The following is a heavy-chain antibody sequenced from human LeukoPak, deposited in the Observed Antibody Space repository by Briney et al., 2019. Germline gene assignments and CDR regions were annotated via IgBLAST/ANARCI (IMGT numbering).Heavy chain of an antibody. V-gene: IGHV1-18*01. Sequence: ALVKVSCKASGYMFTSFGISWVRRAPGQGLEWMGWISAYNGDTKYAQKFQGRVTMTTDTSTRTAYMEVRSLRSDDTAVYYCARDRRGRAVAKPYYYNGMDVWGEGTTVTVSS. D-gene: IGHD6-19*01. J-gene: IGHJ6*04. CDR2: ISAYNGDT. CDR3: ARDRRGRAVAKPYYYNGMDV. CDR1: GYMFTSFG.